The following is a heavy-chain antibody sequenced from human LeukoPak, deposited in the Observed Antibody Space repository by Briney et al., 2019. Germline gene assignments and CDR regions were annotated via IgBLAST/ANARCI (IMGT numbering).Heavy chain of an antibody. CDR3: ARDSRKPASPNDY. V-gene: IGHV1-18*01. CDR2: ISAYNGNT. J-gene: IGHJ4*02. CDR1: GYTFTSCG. Sequence: GASVKVSCKASGYTFTSCGISWVRQAPGQGLEWMGWISAYNGNTNYAQKHPGRVTMTTDTSTSTTYMELRSLRSDDPAVYYCARDSRKPASPNDYWGQRTLVTVS.